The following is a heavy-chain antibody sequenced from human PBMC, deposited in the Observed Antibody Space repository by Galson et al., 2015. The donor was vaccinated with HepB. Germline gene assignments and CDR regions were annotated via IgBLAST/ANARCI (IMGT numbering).Heavy chain of an antibody. V-gene: IGHV3-11*05. CDR2: ISGSNIYT. CDR1: GSIFSDYY. Sequence: SLRLSCAASGSIFSDYYMSWIRQAPGEGLEWLSYISGSNIYTNYTDSVKGRFTISRDNAKNSLYLQMNSLRAGDTAIYYCARAGIGPTGTGEDAFDIWGQGTMVTVSS. J-gene: IGHJ3*02. CDR3: ARAGIGPTGTGEDAFDI. D-gene: IGHD1-1*01.